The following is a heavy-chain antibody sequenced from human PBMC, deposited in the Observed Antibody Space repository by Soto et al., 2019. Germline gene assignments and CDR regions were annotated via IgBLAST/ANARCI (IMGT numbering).Heavy chain of an antibody. D-gene: IGHD3-10*01. V-gene: IGHV6-1*01. CDR2: TYYRSKWYN. J-gene: IGHJ6*02. CDR3: ARAGVLLWFGELLSGYGMDV. Sequence: SQTLSLTCVISGDSVSSNSAAWNWIRQSPSRGLEWLGRTYYRSKWYNDYAISVKSRITINPDTSKKQFSLQLNSVTPEDTAVYYCARAGVLLWFGELLSGYGMDVWGQGTTVTVSS. CDR1: GDSVSSNSAA.